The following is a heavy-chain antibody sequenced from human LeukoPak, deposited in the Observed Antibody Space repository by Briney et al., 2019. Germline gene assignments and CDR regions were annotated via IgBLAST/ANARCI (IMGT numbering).Heavy chain of an antibody. V-gene: IGHV3-30*02. Sequence: PGGSLRLSCAASGFIFRNHGMHWVRQAPGKGLEWVTFIWYDGSEKYYADSVRGRFTISRDNSKNTVNLQMNSLRTEDTVLYYCAKDLSSGWSFDSWGQGTLVTVS. CDR2: IWYDGSEK. D-gene: IGHD3-22*01. J-gene: IGHJ4*02. CDR3: AKDLSSGWSFDS. CDR1: GFIFRNHG.